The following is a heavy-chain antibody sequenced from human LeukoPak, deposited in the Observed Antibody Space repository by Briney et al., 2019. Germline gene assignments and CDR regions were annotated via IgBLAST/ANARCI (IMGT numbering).Heavy chain of an antibody. Sequence: GASVKVSCKASGYTFTGYYMHWVRQAPGQGLEWMGWINPNSGGTKYAQKFQGRVTMTRDTSISTAYMELSRLRSDGTAVYYCARAVHYYDSSGYYSGWYFDLWGRGTLVTVSS. CDR1: GYTFTGYY. CDR2: INPNSGGT. CDR3: ARAVHYYDSSGYYSGWYFDL. J-gene: IGHJ2*01. D-gene: IGHD3-22*01. V-gene: IGHV1-2*02.